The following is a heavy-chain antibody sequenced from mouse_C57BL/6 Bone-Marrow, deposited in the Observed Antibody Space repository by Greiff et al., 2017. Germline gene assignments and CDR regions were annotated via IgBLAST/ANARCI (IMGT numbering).Heavy chain of an antibody. CDR3: ARHDLITGYYAMDY. D-gene: IGHD2-4*01. J-gene: IGHJ4*01. CDR2: ISSGGSYT. CDR1: GFTFSSYG. V-gene: IGHV5-6*02. Sequence: DVKLVESGGDLVKPGGSLKLSCAASGFTFSSYGMSWVRQTPDKRLEWVATISSGGSYTYYPDSVKGRFTISRDNAKNALYLQLSNLKSEDTAMYYCARHDLITGYYAMDYWGQGTSVTVSS.